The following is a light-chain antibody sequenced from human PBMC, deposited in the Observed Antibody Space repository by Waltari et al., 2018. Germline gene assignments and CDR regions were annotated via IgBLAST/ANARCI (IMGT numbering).Light chain of an antibody. CDR3: QQYDNIPPT. J-gene: IGKJ1*01. Sequence: DIHMSRSPVSLAASVGHNITITCHASQDISSWLAWYQQKTGEPPKPLIFATSSLQGGVPSRFSGRGSGTDYSLTINSLQPEDSATYYCQQYDNIPPTFGQGTKVDIK. CDR2: ATS. CDR1: QDISSW. V-gene: IGKV1-12*01.